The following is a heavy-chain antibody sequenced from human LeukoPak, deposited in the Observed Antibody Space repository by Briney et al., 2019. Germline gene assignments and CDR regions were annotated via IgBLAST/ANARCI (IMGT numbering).Heavy chain of an antibody. Sequence: GESLKISCEGSGYSFNTYWIGWVRQMPGKGLEWMGIIYPGDSDTRYSPSFQGQVTISADKSISTAYLQWSSLKASDTAMYYCARQGQYYYGSGSPNWFDPWGQGTLVTVSS. CDR2: IYPGDSDT. D-gene: IGHD3-10*01. CDR3: ARQGQYYYGSGSPNWFDP. CDR1: GYSFNTYW. V-gene: IGHV5-51*01. J-gene: IGHJ5*02.